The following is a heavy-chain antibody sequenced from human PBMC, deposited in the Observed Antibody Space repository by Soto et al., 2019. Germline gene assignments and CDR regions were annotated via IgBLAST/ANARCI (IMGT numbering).Heavy chain of an antibody. CDR1: GFTFSSYS. Sequence: EVQLVESGGGLVQPGGSLRLSCAASGFTFSSYSMNWVRQAPGKGLEWVSYISSSSSAIYYADSVKGRFTISRDNAKNSLYLQMNSLRAEDTAVYYCARCSRGYSGYDYYYYYMDVWGKGTTVTVSS. D-gene: IGHD5-12*01. J-gene: IGHJ6*03. V-gene: IGHV3-48*01. CDR2: ISSSSSAI. CDR3: ARCSRGYSGYDYYYYYMDV.